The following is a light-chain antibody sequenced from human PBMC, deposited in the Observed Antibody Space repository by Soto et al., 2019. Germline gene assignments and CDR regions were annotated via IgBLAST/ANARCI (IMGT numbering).Light chain of an antibody. CDR1: SSNIGADYD. Sequence: QLVLTQPPSVSGAPGQRVTISCTGSSSNIGADYDVHWYQQLPGTAPKLLIFGDTNRPSGVPDRFSGSKSGTSASLAITGLQADDEADYYCQSYDSSLSGSVFGGGTKVTVL. V-gene: IGLV1-40*01. J-gene: IGLJ2*01. CDR3: QSYDSSLSGSV. CDR2: GDT.